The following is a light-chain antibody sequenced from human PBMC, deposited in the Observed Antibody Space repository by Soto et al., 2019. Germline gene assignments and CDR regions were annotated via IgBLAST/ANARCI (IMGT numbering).Light chain of an antibody. V-gene: IGKV1-9*01. CDR2: AAS. CDR3: EQFESGTWT. J-gene: IGKJ1*01. Sequence: EMQLTQSQSFHSAPVGYRVRISCRARQDTANYLAWYQQKPGRGLVLLIYAASTLQRGVPSRFCGSGSGTEFILTINGLQPDDCATYCCEQFESGTWTFWEGSMVDIK. CDR1: QDTANY.